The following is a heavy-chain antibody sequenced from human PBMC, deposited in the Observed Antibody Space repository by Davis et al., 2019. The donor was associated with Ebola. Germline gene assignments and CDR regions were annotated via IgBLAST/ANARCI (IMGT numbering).Heavy chain of an antibody. CDR1: GGSISSYY. D-gene: IGHD2-2*01. J-gene: IGHJ2*01. CDR3: ARVGVIVVVPAADPDWYFDL. V-gene: IGHV4-4*07. CDR2: IYTSGST. Sequence: PGGSLRLSCTVSGGSISSYYWSWIRQPAGKGLEWIGRIYTSGSTNYNPSLKSRVTISVDTSKNQFSLKLSSVTAADTAVYYCARVGVIVVVPAADPDWYFDLWGRGTLVTVSS.